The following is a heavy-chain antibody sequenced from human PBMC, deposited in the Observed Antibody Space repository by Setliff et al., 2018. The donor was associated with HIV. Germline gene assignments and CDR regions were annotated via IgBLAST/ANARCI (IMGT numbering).Heavy chain of an antibody. Sequence: ASVKVSCKASGYTFTDYYIHWVRQAPGQGLEWMGWIDSASGGTNYAQNFQGRVTVTRDTSINTAYVELNSLKSDATAVYYCARDYLHVLDIWGQGTMVTVSS. V-gene: IGHV1-2*02. CDR3: ARDYLHVLDI. J-gene: IGHJ3*02. CDR1: GYTFTDYY. CDR2: IDSASGGT.